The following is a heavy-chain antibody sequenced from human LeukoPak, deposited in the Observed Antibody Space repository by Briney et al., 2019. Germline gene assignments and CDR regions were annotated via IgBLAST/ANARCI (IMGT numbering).Heavy chain of an antibody. J-gene: IGHJ3*02. Sequence: TSETLSLTCTVSGGSISSYYWSWIRQHPGKGLGWIGYIYYSGSTYYNPSLKSRVTISVDTSKNQFSLKLSSVTAADTAVYYCARDVALLSSSGPNDAFDIWGQGTMVTVSS. V-gene: IGHV4-59*06. CDR3: ARDVALLSSSGPNDAFDI. D-gene: IGHD3-22*01. CDR2: IYYSGST. CDR1: GGSISSYY.